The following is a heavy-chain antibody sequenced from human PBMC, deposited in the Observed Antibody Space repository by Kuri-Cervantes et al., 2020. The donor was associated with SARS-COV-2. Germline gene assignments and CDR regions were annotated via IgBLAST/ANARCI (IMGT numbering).Heavy chain of an antibody. CDR2: INHSGST. D-gene: IGHD3-22*01. J-gene: IGHJ1*01. CDR3: ARGRYYDSSGFQH. V-gene: IGHV4-34*01. Sequence: SQTLSLTCAVSGYSISSGYYWSWIRQPPGKGLEWIGEINHSGSTNYNPSLKSRVTISVDTSKNQFSLKLSSVTAADTAVYYCARGRYYDSSGFQHWGQGTLVTVSS. CDR1: GYSISSGYY.